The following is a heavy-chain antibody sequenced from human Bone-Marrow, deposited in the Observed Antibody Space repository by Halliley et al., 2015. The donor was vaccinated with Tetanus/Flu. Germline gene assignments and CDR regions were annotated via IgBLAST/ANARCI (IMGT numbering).Heavy chain of an antibody. V-gene: IGHV3-64*02. CDR2: ISSGGSST. CDR3: ARGVYFGSGMYYFDY. J-gene: IGHJ4*02. D-gene: IGHD3-10*01. Sequence: ISSGGSSTFYVDSVKGRFTISRDNSRSTLYLQMGSLRAEDMAVYYCARGVYFGSGMYYFDYWGQGTLVTVSS.